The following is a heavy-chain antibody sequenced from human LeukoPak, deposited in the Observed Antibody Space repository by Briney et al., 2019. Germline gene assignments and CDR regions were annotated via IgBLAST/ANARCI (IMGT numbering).Heavy chain of an antibody. J-gene: IGHJ6*02. CDR3: AGTLYSSSWYGPLNYYYYGMDV. D-gene: IGHD6-13*01. V-gene: IGHV4-59*01. CDR2: INYSGST. Sequence: PSETLSLTCTVSGGSISSYYWSWIRQPPGKGLEWIGYINYSGSTNYNPSLKSRVTISVDTSKNQFSLKLSSVTAADTAVYYCAGTLYSSSWYGPLNYYYYGMDVWGQGTTVTVSS. CDR1: GGSISSYY.